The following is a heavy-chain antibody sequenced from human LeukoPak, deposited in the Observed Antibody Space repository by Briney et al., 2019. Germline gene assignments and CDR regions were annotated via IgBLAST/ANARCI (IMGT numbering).Heavy chain of an antibody. CDR3: AKNYQPTRIPIFDY. CDR2: ISYDGSNK. D-gene: IGHD2-2*01. Sequence: GGSLRLSCAASGFTFSSYGMHWVRQAPGKGLEWVAVISYDGSNKYYADSVKGRFTISRDNSKNTLYLQMNSLRAEDTAVYYCAKNYQPTRIPIFDYWGQGTLVTVPS. CDR1: GFTFSSYG. V-gene: IGHV3-30*18. J-gene: IGHJ4*02.